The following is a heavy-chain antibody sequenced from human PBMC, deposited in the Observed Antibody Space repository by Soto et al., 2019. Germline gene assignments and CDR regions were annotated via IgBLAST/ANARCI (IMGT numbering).Heavy chain of an antibody. V-gene: IGHV1-69*01. CDR1: GGNFSSHV. CDR2: IIPIYGTT. J-gene: IGHJ1*01. Sequence: QVQLVQSGAEVKKPGSSVKVSCKASGGNFSSHVISWVRQAPGQGLEWMGGIIPIYGTTNYAQKFQGRLMMTADASTSLVSMELSSLASEDTAVYYCTTGDYCGGDSRWEYFQHWGQGTLVTVSS. CDR3: TTGDYCGGDSRWEYFQH. D-gene: IGHD2-21*02.